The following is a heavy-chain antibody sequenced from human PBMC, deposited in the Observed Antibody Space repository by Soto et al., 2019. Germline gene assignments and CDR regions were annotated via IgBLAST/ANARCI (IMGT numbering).Heavy chain of an antibody. CDR3: AKTTDGWFSAFEI. CDR1: GFTFNTYA. Sequence: GGSLRLSCAASGFTFNTYAMSWVRQAPGKGLEWVSIISSSSTTTYYADSVKGRFSISRDNAKKTLYLQMNSLRAEDTAVYYCAKTTDGWFSAFEIWGQGTMVTVSS. D-gene: IGHD6-19*01. CDR2: ISSSSTTT. V-gene: IGHV3-23*01. J-gene: IGHJ3*02.